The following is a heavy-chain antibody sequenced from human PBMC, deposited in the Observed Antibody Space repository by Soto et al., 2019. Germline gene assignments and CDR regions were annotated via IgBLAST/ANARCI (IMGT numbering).Heavy chain of an antibody. D-gene: IGHD2-2*01. CDR2: ISSSSSTI. CDR3: ASPVAYCSSTSCYEDAFDI. J-gene: IGHJ3*02. Sequence: PGGSLRLSCAASGFTFSSYSMNWVRQAPGKGLEWVSYISSSSSTIYYADSVKGRFTISRDNAKNSLYLQMNSLRAEDTAVYYCASPVAYCSSTSCYEDAFDIWGQGTMVTVSS. CDR1: GFTFSSYS. V-gene: IGHV3-48*01.